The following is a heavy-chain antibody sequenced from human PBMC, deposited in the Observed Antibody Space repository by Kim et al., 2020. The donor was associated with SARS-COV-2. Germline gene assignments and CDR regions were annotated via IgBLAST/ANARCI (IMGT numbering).Heavy chain of an antibody. CDR1: GFTFSSYA. Sequence: GGSLRLSCAASGFTFSSYAMSWVRQAPGKGLEWVSAISGSGGSTYYADSVKGRFTISRDNSKNTLYLQMNSLRAEDTAVYYCAKIRFGLLGELSLYLGNYFDYWGQGTLVTVSS. CDR3: AKIRFGLLGELSLYLGNYFDY. J-gene: IGHJ4*02. CDR2: ISGSGGST. V-gene: IGHV3-23*01. D-gene: IGHD3-16*02.